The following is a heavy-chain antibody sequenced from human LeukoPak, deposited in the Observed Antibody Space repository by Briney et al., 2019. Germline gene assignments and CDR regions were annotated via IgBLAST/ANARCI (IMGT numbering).Heavy chain of an antibody. Sequence: PSETLSLTCTVSGGSISSYYWSWIRQPPGKGLEWIGYIYYSGSTNYNPSLKSRVTISVDTSKNQFSLKLSSVTTADTAAYYCARPGLSNDAFDIWGQGTMVTVSS. CDR3: ARPGLSNDAFDI. J-gene: IGHJ3*02. CDR1: GGSISSYY. V-gene: IGHV4-59*08. CDR2: IYYSGST. D-gene: IGHD2-2*01.